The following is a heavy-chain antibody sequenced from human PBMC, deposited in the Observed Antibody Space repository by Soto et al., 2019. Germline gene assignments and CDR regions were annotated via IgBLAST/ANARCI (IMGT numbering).Heavy chain of an antibody. CDR1: GFTFNTYG. CDR3: AKHKTAADWFFDL. J-gene: IGHJ2*01. Sequence: EVQLLESGGGLVQPGGSLKLSCAASGFTFNTYGMNWVRQAPGKGLEWVSTIRGSGGTTYYADSVKGRFSISRDNSKNTVYLQMNSLRAEDTAVYYCAKHKTAADWFFDLWGRGTLVTVSS. V-gene: IGHV3-23*01. CDR2: IRGSGGTT. D-gene: IGHD1-1*01.